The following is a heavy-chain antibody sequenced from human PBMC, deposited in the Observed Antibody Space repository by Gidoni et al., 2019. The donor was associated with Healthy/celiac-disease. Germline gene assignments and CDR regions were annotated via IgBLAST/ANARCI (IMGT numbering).Heavy chain of an antibody. D-gene: IGHD3-3*01. Sequence: EVQLLESGGGLVQPGGSLRLSCAASGFTFSSSAMSWVSQAQGKGLEWVSAISGSGGSTYYEDSVKGRFTISRDNSKNKLYLQMNSLRAEDTAVYYCAKEPFTIFGVVIKDAFDIWGQGTMVTVSS. CDR2: ISGSGGST. CDR3: AKEPFTIFGVVIKDAFDI. V-gene: IGHV3-23*02. J-gene: IGHJ3*02. CDR1: GFTFSSSA.